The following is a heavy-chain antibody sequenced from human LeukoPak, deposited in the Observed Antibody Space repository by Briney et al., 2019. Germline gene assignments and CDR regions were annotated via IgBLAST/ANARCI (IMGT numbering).Heavy chain of an antibody. J-gene: IGHJ3*02. D-gene: IGHD3-10*01. CDR3: ARDGHLWLGGFPDAFDI. Sequence: SETLSLTCTVSGGSISSYYWSWIRQPAGKGLEWIGRIYTSGSTNYNPSLKSRVTMSVDTSKKQFSLKLSSVTAADTTVYYCARDGHLWLGGFPDAFDIWGKGTMVTVSS. CDR2: IYTSGST. CDR1: GGSISSYY. V-gene: IGHV4-4*07.